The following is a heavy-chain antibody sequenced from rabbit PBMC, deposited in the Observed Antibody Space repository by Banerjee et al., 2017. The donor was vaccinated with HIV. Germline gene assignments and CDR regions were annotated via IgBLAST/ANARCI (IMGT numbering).Heavy chain of an antibody. CDR1: GFDFSSYW. CDR3: ARDPAGYAGYGYAYIFNL. D-gene: IGHD6-1*01. V-gene: IGHV1S45*01. Sequence: QEQLKETGGGLVQPGGSLTLSCKASGFDFSSYWMSWVRQAPGKGLEWIGIIVAGKGNTYYASWAKGRFIISKTSSTTVTLQMTSLTAADTATYFCARDPAGYAGYGYAYIFNLWGQGTLVTVS. J-gene: IGHJ4*01. CDR2: IVAGKGNT.